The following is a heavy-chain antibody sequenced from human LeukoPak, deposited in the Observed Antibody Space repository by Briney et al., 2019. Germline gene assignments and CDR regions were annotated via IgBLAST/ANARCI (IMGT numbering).Heavy chain of an antibody. D-gene: IGHD3-9*01. CDR3: AKFLRYFDWPNAAFDI. CDR1: GFTFSSYA. Sequence: GGSLRLSCAASGFTFSSYAMSWVRQAPGKGLEWVSAISGSGGSTYYADSVKGRFTISRDNSKNTLYLQMNSLRAEDTAVYYCAKFLRYFDWPNAAFDIWGQGTMVTVSS. CDR2: ISGSGGST. J-gene: IGHJ3*02. V-gene: IGHV3-23*01.